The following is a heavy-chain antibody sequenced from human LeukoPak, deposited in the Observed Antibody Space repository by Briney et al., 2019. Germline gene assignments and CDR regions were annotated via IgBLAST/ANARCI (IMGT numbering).Heavy chain of an antibody. V-gene: IGHV4-34*01. D-gene: IGHD2-15*01. Sequence: KPSETLSLTCAVYGGSFGGYYWSWIRQPPGKGLEWIGEINHSGSTNYNPSLKSRVTISVDTSKNQFSLKLSSVTAADTAVYYCARDGIVVVDRWFDPWGQGTLVTVSP. CDR2: INHSGST. CDR1: GGSFGGYY. CDR3: ARDGIVVVDRWFDP. J-gene: IGHJ5*02.